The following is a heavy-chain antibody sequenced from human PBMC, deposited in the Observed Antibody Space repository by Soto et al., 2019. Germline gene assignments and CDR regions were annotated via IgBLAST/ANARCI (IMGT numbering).Heavy chain of an antibody. CDR2: IFWDDDK. Sequence: QITLKESGPTLVKPTQTLTLTCTFSGFSLTTSGVGVGWIRQPPGKALEWLALIFWDDDKRYSPSLKSRLTITKDTSKNQVVLTMTNMDPVDTATYYCARRPSAYSYGYDFDYWGQGTLVTVSS. CDR1: GFSLTTSGVG. V-gene: IGHV2-5*02. D-gene: IGHD5-18*01. CDR3: ARRPSAYSYGYDFDY. J-gene: IGHJ4*02.